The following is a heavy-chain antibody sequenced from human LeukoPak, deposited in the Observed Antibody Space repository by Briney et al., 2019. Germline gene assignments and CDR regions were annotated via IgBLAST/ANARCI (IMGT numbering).Heavy chain of an antibody. CDR1: GFTVSSNY. CDR2: IYSVGST. J-gene: IGHJ6*03. V-gene: IGHV3-53*01. CDR3: ARTSMVVSYYYYMDV. Sequence: GGSLRLSCAASGFTVSSNYMSWVRQAPGKGLEWVSVIYSVGSTYYADSVKGRFTISRDNSKNTLYLQMNSLRAEDTAVYYCARTSMVVSYYYYMDVWGKGTTVTVSS. D-gene: IGHD4-23*01.